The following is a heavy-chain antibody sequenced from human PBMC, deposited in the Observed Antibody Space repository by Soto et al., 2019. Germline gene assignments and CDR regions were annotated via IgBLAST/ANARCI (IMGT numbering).Heavy chain of an antibody. D-gene: IGHD5-18*01. Sequence: SETLSVTCTLSVGSISISSYYWGWIRQPPGKGLEWIGSIYYSGSTYYNPSLKSRVTISVDTSKNQFSLKLSSVTAADTAVYYCARHGGGYPTRRFDPWGQGTMVTVSS. CDR1: VGSISISSYY. V-gene: IGHV4-39*01. J-gene: IGHJ5*02. CDR3: ARHGGGYPTRRFDP. CDR2: IYYSGST.